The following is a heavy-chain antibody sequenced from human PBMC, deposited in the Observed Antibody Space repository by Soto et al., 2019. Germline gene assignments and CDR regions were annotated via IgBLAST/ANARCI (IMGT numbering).Heavy chain of an antibody. Sequence: EVQLLESGGGLVQPVGSLRLSCAASGFTFSSYAMSWVRQAPGKGLEWVSAISGSGGSTYYADSVKGRFTISRDNSKNTLYLQMNSRRAEDTAVYYCAKEPLAAAAGPYYFDYWGQGTLVTVSS. J-gene: IGHJ4*02. V-gene: IGHV3-23*01. CDR3: AKEPLAAAAGPYYFDY. CDR2: ISGSGGST. D-gene: IGHD6-13*01. CDR1: GFTFSSYA.